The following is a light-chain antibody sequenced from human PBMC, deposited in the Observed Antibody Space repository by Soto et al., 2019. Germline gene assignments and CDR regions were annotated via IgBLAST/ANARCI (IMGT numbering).Light chain of an antibody. CDR3: QQSYSTLSWT. CDR2: AAS. V-gene: IGKV1-39*01. Sequence: DIRMTQSPSSLSASVGDRVTITGRASQSISSYLNWYQQKPGKAPKLLIYAASSLQSGVPSRFSGSGSGTDFTLTISSLQPEDFATYYCQQSYSTLSWTFGQGTKVEIK. J-gene: IGKJ1*01. CDR1: QSISSY.